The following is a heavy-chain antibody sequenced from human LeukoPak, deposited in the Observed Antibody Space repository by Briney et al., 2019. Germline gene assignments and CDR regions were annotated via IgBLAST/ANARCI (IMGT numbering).Heavy chain of an antibody. CDR2: IYTSGST. J-gene: IGHJ3*02. D-gene: IGHD2-2*01. CDR1: GGSITTYY. Sequence: SETLSLTCTVSGGSITTYYWYWLRQPAGKGLECIGRIYTSGSTNYNPSLKSRVTMSVDTSKNQFSLKLSSVTAADTAVYYCARDLVWSSCSSTSRPPGVAFDIWGQGTTVTVSS. CDR3: ARDLVWSSCSSTSRPPGVAFDI. V-gene: IGHV4-4*07.